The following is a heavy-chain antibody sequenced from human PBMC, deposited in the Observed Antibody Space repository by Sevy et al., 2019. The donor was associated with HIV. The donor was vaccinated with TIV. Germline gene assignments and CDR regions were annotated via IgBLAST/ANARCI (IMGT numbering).Heavy chain of an antibody. J-gene: IGHJ6*02. CDR3: ARGAAYNWNDVSYYGMDV. V-gene: IGHV3-7*03. Sequence: GGSLRLSCAASGFTFSSYWMSWVRQAPGKGLEWVANIKQDGSEKYYVDSVKGRFTISRDNAKNSLYLQMNSLRAEDTAVYYCARGAAYNWNDVSYYGMDVWGQGTTVTVSS. CDR2: IKQDGSEK. D-gene: IGHD1-20*01. CDR1: GFTFSSYW.